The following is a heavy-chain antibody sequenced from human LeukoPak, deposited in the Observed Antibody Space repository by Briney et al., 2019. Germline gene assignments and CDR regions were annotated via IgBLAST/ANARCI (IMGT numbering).Heavy chain of an antibody. V-gene: IGHV1-69*13. CDR2: IIPIFGTA. J-gene: IGHJ6*02. Sequence: SVKVSCKASGGTFSSYAISWVRQAPGQGLEWMGGIIPIFGTANYAQKFQGRVTITADESTSTAYMKLSSLRSEDTAVYYCARGPVKDYYYYGMDVWGQGTTVTVSS. CDR1: GGTFSSYA. CDR3: ARGPVKDYYYYGMDV. D-gene: IGHD4-17*01.